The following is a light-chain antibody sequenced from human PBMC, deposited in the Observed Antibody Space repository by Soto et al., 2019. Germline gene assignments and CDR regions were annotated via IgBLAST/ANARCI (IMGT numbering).Light chain of an antibody. Sequence: QSALTQPASVSASPGQSITISCTGTSSDVGRYNYVSWYQQYPGKAPKLILYDVSKRPSGVADRFAGSKSGNTASLTISGLQPEDEADYYCSSYKGSSTYLFGTGTKVTVL. V-gene: IGLV2-14*03. CDR3: SSYKGSSTYL. J-gene: IGLJ1*01. CDR2: DVS. CDR1: SSDVGRYNY.